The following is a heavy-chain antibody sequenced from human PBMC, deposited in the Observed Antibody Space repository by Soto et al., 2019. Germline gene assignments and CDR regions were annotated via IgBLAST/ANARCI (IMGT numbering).Heavy chain of an antibody. CDR2: ISSSSSTI. J-gene: IGHJ4*02. D-gene: IGHD6-19*01. CDR3: ARGGNSGWRYFDY. Sequence: GGSLRLSCAASGFTFSSNSVNWVRQAPGKGLEWVSYISSSSSTIYYAGSVQGRFTISRDNARNSLYLQMNSLRDEDTAVYYCARGGNSGWRYFDYWGQGTLVTVSS. CDR1: GFTFSSNS. V-gene: IGHV3-48*02.